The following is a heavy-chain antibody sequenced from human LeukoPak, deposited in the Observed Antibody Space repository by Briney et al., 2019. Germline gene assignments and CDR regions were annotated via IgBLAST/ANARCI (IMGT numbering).Heavy chain of an antibody. V-gene: IGHV4-59*01. CDR3: ARDGLLVTTFDY. Sequence: SETLSLTCTVSGGSISSYYWSWIRQPPGKGLEWIGYIYYSGSTNYNPSLKSRVTISVDTSKNQFSLKLSSVTAADTAVYYCARDGLLVTTFDYWGQGTLVTVSS. CDR2: IYYSGST. CDR1: GGSISSYY. J-gene: IGHJ4*02. D-gene: IGHD4-17*01.